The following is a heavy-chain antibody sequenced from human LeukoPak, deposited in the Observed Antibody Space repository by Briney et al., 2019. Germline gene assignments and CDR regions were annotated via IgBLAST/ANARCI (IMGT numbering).Heavy chain of an antibody. CDR2: ISSSSSYT. D-gene: IGHD6-13*01. CDR3: ARGGAAAGIDAFDI. J-gene: IGHJ3*02. Sequence: GGSLRLSCAAAGFTFSSYSMNWVRQAPGKGLEWVSSISSSSSYTYYADSVKGRFTISRGNAKNSLYLQMNSLRAEDTAVYYCARGGAAAGIDAFDIWGQGTMVTVSS. V-gene: IGHV3-21*01. CDR1: GFTFSSYS.